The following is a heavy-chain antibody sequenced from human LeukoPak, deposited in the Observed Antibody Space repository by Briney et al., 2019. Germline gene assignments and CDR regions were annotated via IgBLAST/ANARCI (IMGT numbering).Heavy chain of an antibody. D-gene: IGHD2-2*01. J-gene: IGHJ4*02. V-gene: IGHV3-30*02. CDR1: GFSFGSIG. Sequence: GGSLRLSCAASGFSFGSIGMHGVRQAPGKGLERVAFIRYDGSTRYYADSVKGRFIISRDISENTLYLQMNSLRTEDTAMYYCAKDGPASGLSYFDYWGQGTLVTVSS. CDR2: IRYDGSTR. CDR3: AKDGPASGLSYFDY.